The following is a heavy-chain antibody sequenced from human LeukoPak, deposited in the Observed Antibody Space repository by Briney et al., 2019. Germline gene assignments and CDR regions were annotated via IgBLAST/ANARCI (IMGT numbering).Heavy chain of an antibody. Sequence: GGSLRLSCAASGFTFSSYAMHWVRQAPGKGLEWVSSISSSSSYIYYADSVKGRFTISRDNAKNSLYLQMNSLRAEDTAVYYCAREYTVAGYAFDTRGQGTMVTVSS. V-gene: IGHV3-21*01. CDR1: GFTFSSYA. J-gene: IGHJ3*02. D-gene: IGHD6-19*01. CDR3: AREYTVAGYAFDT. CDR2: ISSSSSYI.